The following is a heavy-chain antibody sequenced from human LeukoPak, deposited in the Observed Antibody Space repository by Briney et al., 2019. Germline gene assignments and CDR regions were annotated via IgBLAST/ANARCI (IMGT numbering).Heavy chain of an antibody. Sequence: PGGSLRLSCAASGLTFSSYDMHWVRQAAGKGLEWVSAIAIAGDTFYPGSVKDRFTISRENAKNSLYLQMNSLRDGDTAVYYCVRGGFGSSWSSFDYWGQGTLVTVSS. CDR3: VRGGFGSSWSSFDY. V-gene: IGHV3-13*04. CDR2: IAIAGDT. J-gene: IGHJ4*02. D-gene: IGHD6-13*01. CDR1: GLTFSSYD.